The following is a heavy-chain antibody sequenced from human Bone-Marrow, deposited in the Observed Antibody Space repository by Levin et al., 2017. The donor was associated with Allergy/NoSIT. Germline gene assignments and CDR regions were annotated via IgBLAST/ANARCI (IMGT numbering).Heavy chain of an antibody. Sequence: LSLTCASSGFTFSSYSMNWVRQAPGKGLEWVSYISSSSSTIYYADSVKGRFTISRDNAKNSLYLQMNSLRAEDTAVYYCTRDSSSTYWGQGTLVTVSS. J-gene: IGHJ4*02. D-gene: IGHD6-13*01. V-gene: IGHV3-48*04. CDR1: GFTFSSYS. CDR2: ISSSSSTI. CDR3: TRDSSSTY.